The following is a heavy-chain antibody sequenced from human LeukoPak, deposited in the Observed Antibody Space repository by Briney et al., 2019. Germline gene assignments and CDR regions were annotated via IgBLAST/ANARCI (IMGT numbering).Heavy chain of an antibody. CDR1: GYSISSGYY. CDR3: ARDRRGVGPDSYYYYYMDV. Sequence: SETLSLTCTVSGYSISSGYYWGWIRQPPGKGLEWIGSIYHSGSTYYNPSLKSRVTISVDTSKNQFSLKLSSVAAADTAVYFCARDRRGVGPDSYYYYYMDVWGKGTTVTVSS. D-gene: IGHD1-26*01. V-gene: IGHV4-38-2*02. J-gene: IGHJ6*03. CDR2: IYHSGST.